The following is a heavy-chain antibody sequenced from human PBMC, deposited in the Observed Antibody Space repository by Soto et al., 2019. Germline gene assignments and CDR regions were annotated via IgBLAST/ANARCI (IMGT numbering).Heavy chain of an antibody. J-gene: IGHJ3*02. Sequence: PSETLSLTCTVSGGSISSYYWTWTRQPPGKGLEWIGYIHYSGSTNYNPSLKSRVTISVDTSKNHFSLKLSSVSAADTAVYYCARDSTYRGAFDIWGQGTMVTVSS. V-gene: IGHV4-59*01. CDR1: GGSISSYY. CDR3: ARDSTYRGAFDI. D-gene: IGHD3-16*02. CDR2: IHYSGST.